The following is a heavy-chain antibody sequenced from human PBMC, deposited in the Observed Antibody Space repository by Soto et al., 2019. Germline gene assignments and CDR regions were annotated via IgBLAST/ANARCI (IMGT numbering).Heavy chain of an antibody. Sequence: EVQLVESGGGLVQPGGSLRLSCVASGFSFPGYSMSWVRQTPGKGLEWVADIKHDGGETFYVESVKGRFTISRDNAKNSMYLEMNSLGADDSAVYYGARASWPTTVAYWYFDFWGRGALVTVSS. CDR3: ARASWPTTVAYWYFDF. V-gene: IGHV3-7*04. CDR2: IKHDGGET. J-gene: IGHJ2*01. CDR1: GFSFPGYS. D-gene: IGHD4-17*01.